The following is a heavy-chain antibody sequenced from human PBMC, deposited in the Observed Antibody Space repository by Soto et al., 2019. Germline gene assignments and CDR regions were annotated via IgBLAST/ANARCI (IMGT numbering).Heavy chain of an antibody. CDR1: GYSFTGYY. J-gene: IGHJ4*02. D-gene: IGHD6-19*01. Sequence: ASVKVSCKASGYSFTGYYIHWLRQAPGQGLEWMGWIYPNSGDTKSAQKFQGRLTSTRDTSITTAYMELSSLRPDDTAIYYCASLQTSGWYGVHWGQGTLVTAPQ. V-gene: IGHV1-2*02. CDR2: IYPNSGDT. CDR3: ASLQTSGWYGVH.